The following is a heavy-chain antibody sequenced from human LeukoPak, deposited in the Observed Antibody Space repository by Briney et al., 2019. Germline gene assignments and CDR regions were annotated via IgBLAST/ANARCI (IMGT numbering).Heavy chain of an antibody. J-gene: IGHJ5*02. D-gene: IGHD1-26*01. CDR3: ARVLSGSYGIWFDP. CDR2: ISAYNGNT. Sequence: ASVKVSCKASGYTFTSYGFSWVRQAPGRGLEWLGWISAYNGNTNYAQKLQGRVTMTTDTSTSTAYMELRSLRSDDTAVYYCARVLSGSYGIWFDPWGQGTLVTVSS. CDR1: GYTFTSYG. V-gene: IGHV1-18*01.